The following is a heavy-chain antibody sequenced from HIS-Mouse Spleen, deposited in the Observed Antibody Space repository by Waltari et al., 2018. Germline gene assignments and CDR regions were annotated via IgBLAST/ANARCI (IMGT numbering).Heavy chain of an antibody. V-gene: IGHV3-30*18. CDR3: AKARLDSYGLYFDY. J-gene: IGHJ4*02. D-gene: IGHD5-18*01. CDR1: GFTFSSYG. CDR2: ISYDGSNK. Sequence: QVQLVESGGGVVQPGRSLRLSCAASGFTFSSYGMHWARQAPGKGLEWVAVISYDGSNKYYADSVKGRFTISRDNSKNTLYLQMNSLRAEDTAVYYCAKARLDSYGLYFDYWGQGTLVTVSS.